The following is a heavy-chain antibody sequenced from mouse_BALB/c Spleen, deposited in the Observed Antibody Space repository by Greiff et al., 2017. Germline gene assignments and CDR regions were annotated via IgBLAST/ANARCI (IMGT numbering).Heavy chain of an antibody. CDR3: ARERGNGAMDY. J-gene: IGHJ4*01. D-gene: IGHD1-1*02. V-gene: IGHV2-9*02. CDR1: GFSLTSYG. CDR2: IWAGGST. Sequence: VKLVESGPGLVAPSQSLSITCTVSGFSLTSYGVHWVRQPPGKGLEWLGVIWAGGSTNYNSALMSRLSISKDNSKSQVFLKMNSLQTDDTAMYYCARERGNGAMDYWGQGTSVTVSS.